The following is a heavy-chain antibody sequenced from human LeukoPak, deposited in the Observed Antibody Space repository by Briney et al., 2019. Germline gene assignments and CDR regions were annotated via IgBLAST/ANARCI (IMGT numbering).Heavy chain of an antibody. V-gene: IGHV3-48*01. CDR1: GFTFSSYS. CDR3: ARARRELQSPGLLLTDY. D-gene: IGHD1-26*01. CDR2: ISSSSSTI. J-gene: IGHJ4*02. Sequence: GGSLRLSCAASGFTFSSYSMNWVRQAPGKGLEWVSYISSSSSTIYYADSVKGRFTISRDNSKNTLYLQMGSLRAEDMAVYYCARARRELQSPGLLLTDYWGQGTLVTVSS.